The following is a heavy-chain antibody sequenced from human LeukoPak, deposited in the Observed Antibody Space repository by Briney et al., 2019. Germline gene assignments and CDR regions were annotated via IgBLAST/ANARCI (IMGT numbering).Heavy chain of an antibody. J-gene: IGHJ3*02. CDR2: IYHSGST. CDR1: GYSISSGYY. Sequence: SETLSLTCTVSGYSISSGYYWGWIRPPPGKGLEWIGSIYHSGSTYYNPSLKSRVTISVDTSKNQFSLKLSSVTAADTAVYYCARRGIVVVPAAIWSRAFDIWGQGTKVTVSS. CDR3: ARRGIVVVPAAIWSRAFDI. V-gene: IGHV4-38-2*02. D-gene: IGHD2-2*01.